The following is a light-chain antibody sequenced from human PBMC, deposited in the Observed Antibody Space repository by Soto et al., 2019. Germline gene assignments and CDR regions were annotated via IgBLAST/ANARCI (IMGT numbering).Light chain of an antibody. V-gene: IGLV2-14*03. CDR3: GSFTSASTRV. Sequence: QSALTQPASVSGSPGQSITISCTGTRSDVGTYNFVSWYQQHPGKAPKVLIYGVSNRPSGVSDRFSGSRSGNTASLTISGFQHDNAALHYSGSFTSASTRVFGPGTKLTVL. J-gene: IGLJ1*01. CDR2: GVS. CDR1: RSDVGTYNF.